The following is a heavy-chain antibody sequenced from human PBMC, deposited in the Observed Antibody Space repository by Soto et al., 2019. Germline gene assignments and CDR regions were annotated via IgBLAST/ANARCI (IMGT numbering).Heavy chain of an antibody. CDR1: VFTFSIYS. V-gene: IGHV3-21*04. J-gene: IGHJ6*02. CDR2: ISSSSSYI. Sequence: PWGSLIISWAASVFTFSIYSMNWVRQAPGKGLEWVSSISSSSSYIYYADSVKGRFTISRDNAKNSLYLQMNNLRAEDTAIYYCASSSGDLDVYGMDIWGPGTTVTVSS. CDR3: ASSSGDLDVYGMDI. D-gene: IGHD3-10*01.